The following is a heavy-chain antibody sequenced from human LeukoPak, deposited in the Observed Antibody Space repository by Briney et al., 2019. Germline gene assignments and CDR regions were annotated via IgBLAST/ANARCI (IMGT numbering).Heavy chain of an antibody. J-gene: IGHJ4*02. CDR3: ARDNYGGNRDFDY. Sequence: SETLSLTCTVSGYSISSGYDWGWIRQPPGKGLEWIGSIYYRRTTYYNPSLKSRVTISIDTSKNQFSLKLISVTAADTAVYYCARDNYGGNRDFDYWGRGTLVTVSS. CDR2: IYYRRTT. D-gene: IGHD4-23*01. V-gene: IGHV4-38-2*02. CDR1: GYSISSGYD.